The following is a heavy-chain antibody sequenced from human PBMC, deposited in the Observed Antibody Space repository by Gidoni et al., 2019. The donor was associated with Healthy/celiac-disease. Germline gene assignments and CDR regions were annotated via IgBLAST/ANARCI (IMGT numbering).Heavy chain of an antibody. Sequence: QLQLQESGPGLVKPSATLSLTCTVCAGSISSSSYYWGWIRQPPGKGLEGIGGIYYSGSTYYNPSLKSRVTISVDTSKNQFSLKLSSVTAADTAVYYCASTGEGQWLPNFDYWGQGTLVTVSS. CDR3: ASTGEGQWLPNFDY. D-gene: IGHD6-19*01. J-gene: IGHJ4*02. V-gene: IGHV4-39*01. CDR1: AGSISSSSYY. CDR2: IYYSGST.